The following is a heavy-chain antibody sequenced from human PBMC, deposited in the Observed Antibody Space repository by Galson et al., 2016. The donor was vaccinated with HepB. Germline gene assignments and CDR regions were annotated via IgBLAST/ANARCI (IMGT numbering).Heavy chain of an antibody. CDR1: GFSFDDYA. V-gene: IGHV3-9*01. J-gene: IGHJ1*01. CDR3: AKTNTMTTEYFQH. CDR2: ISWNSGSV. D-gene: IGHD4-17*01. Sequence: SLRLSCAASGFSFDDYAMHWVRQPPGKGLEWVSGISWNSGSVGYADSVKGRFTISRDNVENSLYLQMNSLRAVDTALYYCAKTNTMTTEYFQHWGPGTLVTVSS.